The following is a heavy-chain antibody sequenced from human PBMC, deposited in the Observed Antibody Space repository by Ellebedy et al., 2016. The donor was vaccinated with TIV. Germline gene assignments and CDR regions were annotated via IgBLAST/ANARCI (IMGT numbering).Heavy chain of an antibody. D-gene: IGHD1-26*01. J-gene: IGHJ3*02. CDR2: IYYSGST. CDR1: GGSISSGGYY. CDR3: ARGLVRGSYRHDAFDI. Sequence: SETLSLXXTVSGGSISSGGYYWSWIRQHPGKGLEWIGYIYYSGSTYYNPSLKSRVTISVDTSKNQFSLKLSSVTAADTAVYYCARGLVRGSYRHDAFDIWGQGTTVTV. V-gene: IGHV4-31*03.